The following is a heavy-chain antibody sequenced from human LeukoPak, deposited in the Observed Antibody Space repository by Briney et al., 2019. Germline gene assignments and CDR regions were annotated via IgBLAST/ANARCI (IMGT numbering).Heavy chain of an antibody. Sequence: GGSLRLSCAASGFTFSSYGMHWVRQAPGKGLEWVAVISYDGSNKYYADSVKGRFTIFRDNAKNSLYLQMNSLRAEDTAVYYCTRDYSSSSGRAFDIWGQGTMVTVSS. CDR3: TRDYSSSSGRAFDI. CDR2: ISYDGSNK. J-gene: IGHJ3*02. V-gene: IGHV3-30*03. CDR1: GFTFSSYG. D-gene: IGHD6-6*01.